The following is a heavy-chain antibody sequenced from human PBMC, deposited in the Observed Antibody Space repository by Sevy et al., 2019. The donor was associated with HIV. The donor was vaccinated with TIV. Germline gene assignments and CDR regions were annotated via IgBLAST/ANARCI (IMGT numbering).Heavy chain of an antibody. J-gene: IGHJ1*01. CDR1: GGSVSSGSYY. D-gene: IGHD6-19*01. CDR2: IYYSGST. CDR3: ARAGIAVAGSLGTYFQH. Sequence: SETPSLTCTVSGGSVSSGSYYWSWIRQPPGKGLEWIGYIYYSGSTNYNPSLKSRVTISVDTSKNQFSLKLSSVTAADTAVYYCARAGIAVAGSLGTYFQHWGQGTLVTVSS. V-gene: IGHV4-61*01.